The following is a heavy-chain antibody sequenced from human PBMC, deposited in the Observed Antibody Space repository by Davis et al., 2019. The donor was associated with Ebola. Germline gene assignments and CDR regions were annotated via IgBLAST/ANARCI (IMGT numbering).Heavy chain of an antibody. CDR2: INGDGTIT. CDR3: ARDLPGGDWYFDL. V-gene: IGHV3-74*01. J-gene: IGHJ2*01. Sequence: GESLKISCAASGFIFSDYWMHWVRQAPGKGLVWVSRINGDGTITNYADSVKGRFTISRDNSKNTLYLQMSSLRAEDTAVYYCARDLPGGDWYFDLWGRGTLVTVSS. D-gene: IGHD1-14*01. CDR1: GFIFSDYW.